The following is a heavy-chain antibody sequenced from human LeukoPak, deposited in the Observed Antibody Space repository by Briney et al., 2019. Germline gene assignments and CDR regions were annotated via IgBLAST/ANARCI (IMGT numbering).Heavy chain of an antibody. Sequence: PSETLSLTCAVSGASVNNYQWSWMRQPAGKGLEWIGRIYTSGSTNYTPSLKSRVTMSVDTSKNQFSLKLSSVTAADTAVYYCARAQGPSGYHAFDIWGQGTMVTVSS. CDR3: ARAQGPSGYHAFDI. CDR1: GASVNNYQ. V-gene: IGHV4-4*07. J-gene: IGHJ3*02. D-gene: IGHD3-22*01. CDR2: IYTSGST.